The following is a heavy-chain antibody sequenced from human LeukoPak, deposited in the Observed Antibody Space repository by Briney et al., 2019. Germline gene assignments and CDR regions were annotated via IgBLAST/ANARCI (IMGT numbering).Heavy chain of an antibody. Sequence: PGGSLRLSCAASGFTFSSYAMSWVRQAPGKGLEWVSAISGSGGRTYYADSVKGRFTISRDKSKNTLYLQMNSLRAEDTAVYYCAKVTTVISARGDFYDSSGYHTFDYWGQGTLVTVSS. CDR1: GFTFSSYA. CDR3: AKVTTVISARGDFYDSSGYHTFDY. D-gene: IGHD3-22*01. CDR2: ISGSGGRT. J-gene: IGHJ4*02. V-gene: IGHV3-23*01.